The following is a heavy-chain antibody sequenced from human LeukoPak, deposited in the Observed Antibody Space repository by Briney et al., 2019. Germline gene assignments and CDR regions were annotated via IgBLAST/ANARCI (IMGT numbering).Heavy chain of an antibody. CDR2: INPNSGGT. D-gene: IGHD3-10*01. CDR1: GYTFTGYY. Sequence: EASVKVSCKASGYTFTGYYMHWVRQAPGQGLEWMGWINPNSGGTNYAQKFQGWVTMTRDTSISTAYMELSRLRSDDTAVFYCARDRSPITMVRGVIHQDNWFDPWGQGTLVTVSS. J-gene: IGHJ5*02. V-gene: IGHV1-2*04. CDR3: ARDRSPITMVRGVIHQDNWFDP.